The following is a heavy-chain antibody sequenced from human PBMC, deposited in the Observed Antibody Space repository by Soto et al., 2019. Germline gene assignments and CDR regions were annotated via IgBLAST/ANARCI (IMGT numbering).Heavy chain of an antibody. J-gene: IGHJ6*02. Sequence: ESGGGLVEPGGSLRLSCAASGFRVSDNYMTWIRQAPGKGLEWVSYISSSGGYTNYADSVKGRFTISKDNAKNSLSLQMDSLRGEDTAVYFCARSTGRRQARRYDFGLDVWGQGTTVTVSS. CDR3: ARSTGRRQARRYDFGLDV. CDR1: GFRVSDNY. V-gene: IGHV3-11*06. CDR2: ISSSGGYT.